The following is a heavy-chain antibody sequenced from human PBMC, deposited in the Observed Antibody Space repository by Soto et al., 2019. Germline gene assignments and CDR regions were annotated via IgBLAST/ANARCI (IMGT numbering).Heavy chain of an antibody. CDR3: ARVIPGAEAWFDP. CDR2: ISAYTDDP. J-gene: IGHJ5*02. Sequence: ASVKVSCKASGNTFTNFGVTWVRQAPGQGLEWMGWISAYTDDPNYAQKFQGRVTMTIDTSTSTAYLDLKSLTSDDTAVYYCARVIPGAEAWFDPWGQGTLVTVSS. CDR1: GNTFTNFG. V-gene: IGHV1-18*01. D-gene: IGHD2-2*01.